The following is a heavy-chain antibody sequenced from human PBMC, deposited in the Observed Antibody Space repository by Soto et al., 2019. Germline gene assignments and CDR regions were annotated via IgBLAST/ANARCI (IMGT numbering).Heavy chain of an antibody. J-gene: IGHJ4*02. V-gene: IGHV3-15*01. Sequence: GGSLRLSCAASGFTFSNAWMSWVRQAPGKGLEWVGRIKSKIDGGTTDYAAPVKGRFTISRDDSKNTLYLQMNSLKTEDTAVYYCTTDDPINRYWGQGTLVTVSS. CDR1: GFTFSNAW. CDR3: TTDDPINRY. CDR2: IKSKIDGGTT.